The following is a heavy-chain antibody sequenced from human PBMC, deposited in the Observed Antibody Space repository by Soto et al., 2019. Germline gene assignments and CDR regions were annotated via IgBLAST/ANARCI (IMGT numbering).Heavy chain of an antibody. D-gene: IGHD6-13*01. Sequence: QVQLVESGGGVVQPGRSLRLSCAASGFTFSSYAMHWVRQAPGKGVEWVAGISYDGSNKDYAESVKGRFTISRDNSKTTQYLQMTSLRAEDTAVYYCARDLSIAAPGTDAFDIWGQGTMVTVSS. J-gene: IGHJ3*02. CDR1: GFTFSSYA. CDR2: ISYDGSNK. CDR3: ARDLSIAAPGTDAFDI. V-gene: IGHV3-30-3*01.